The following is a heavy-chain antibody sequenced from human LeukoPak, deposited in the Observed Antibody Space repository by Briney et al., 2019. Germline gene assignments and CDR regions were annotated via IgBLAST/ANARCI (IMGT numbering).Heavy chain of an antibody. D-gene: IGHD3-9*01. Sequence: ASVKVSCKASGYTFTSYGISWVRQAPGQGLEWMGWISAYNGNTNYAQKPQGRVTMTTDTSTSTAYMELRSLRSDDTAVYYCARASPVLRYFDWLFFDWFDPWGQGTLVTVSS. CDR2: ISAYNGNT. CDR1: GYTFTSYG. CDR3: ARASPVLRYFDWLFFDWFDP. V-gene: IGHV1-18*01. J-gene: IGHJ5*02.